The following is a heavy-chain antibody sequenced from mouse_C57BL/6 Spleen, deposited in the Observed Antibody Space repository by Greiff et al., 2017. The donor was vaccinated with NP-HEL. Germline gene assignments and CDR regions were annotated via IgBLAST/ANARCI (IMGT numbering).Heavy chain of an antibody. D-gene: IGHD2-2*01. J-gene: IGHJ2*01. Sequence: VQLQQPGAELVMPGASVKLSCKASGYTFTSYWMHWVKQRPGQGLEWIGEIDPSDSYTNYNQKFKCKATLTVDKSSSTAYMQLSSLTSEDSAVYYCARWGGYDAYYFDYWGQGTTLTVSS. V-gene: IGHV1-69*01. CDR1: GYTFTSYW. CDR3: ARWGGYDAYYFDY. CDR2: IDPSDSYT.